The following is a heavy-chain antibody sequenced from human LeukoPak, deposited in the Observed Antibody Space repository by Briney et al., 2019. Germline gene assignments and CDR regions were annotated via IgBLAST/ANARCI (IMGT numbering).Heavy chain of an antibody. Sequence: SQSVSLTCTVSGGSISSYYWSWIRQPPGKGLEWIGYIYYSGSTNYNPSLKSRVTISVDTSKNQFSLKLSSVTAADTAVYYCARDMNYMDVWGKGTTVTASS. CDR1: GGSISSYY. CDR3: ARDMNYMDV. V-gene: IGHV4-59*01. CDR2: IYYSGST. D-gene: IGHD3-16*01. J-gene: IGHJ6*03.